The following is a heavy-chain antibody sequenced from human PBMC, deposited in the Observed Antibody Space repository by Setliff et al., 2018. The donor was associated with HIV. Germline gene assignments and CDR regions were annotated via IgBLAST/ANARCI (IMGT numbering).Heavy chain of an antibody. Sequence: HPGGSLRLSCAASGFTFSSYTMSWVRQAPGKGLEWVSSIYDSGDRTYYADSVKGRFTISRDNSKNTLYLQMNSLRAADTAVYYCVKDRTYMAFDIWGQGTMVTVSS. CDR1: GFTFSSYT. CDR2: IYDSGDRT. J-gene: IGHJ3*02. D-gene: IGHD1-20*01. V-gene: IGHV3-23*01. CDR3: VKDRTYMAFDI.